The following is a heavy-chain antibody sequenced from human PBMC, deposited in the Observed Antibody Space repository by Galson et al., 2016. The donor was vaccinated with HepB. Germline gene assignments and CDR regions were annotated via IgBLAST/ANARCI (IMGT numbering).Heavy chain of an antibody. D-gene: IGHD1-14*01. Sequence: SLRLSCAVSGFTFDDYAMSWVRQAPGQGLEWVSSITGTGAFTYYPVSVKGRFTISRGNSKNTVYLQMNNLRVEDTAVYYCAKVAEGRFWAEYYFDYWGQGTLVTVSS. V-gene: IGHV3-23*01. J-gene: IGHJ4*02. CDR2: ITGTGAFT. CDR3: AKVAEGRFWAEYYFDY. CDR1: GFTFDDYA.